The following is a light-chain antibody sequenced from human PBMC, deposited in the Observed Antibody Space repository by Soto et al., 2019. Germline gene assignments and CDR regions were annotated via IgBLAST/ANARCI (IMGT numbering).Light chain of an antibody. CDR3: SSHSSSSTEMV. CDR2: DVT. J-gene: IGLJ2*01. V-gene: IGLV2-14*03. CDR1: NNDIGGYNY. Sequence: QSALTQPASVSGSPGQSIAISCTGTNNDIGGYNYVSWYQQHPGKAPKLMIYDVTDRPSGVSSRFSGSKSGSAASLTISGLQSEDEADYYCSSHSSSSTEMVFGGGTKVTVL.